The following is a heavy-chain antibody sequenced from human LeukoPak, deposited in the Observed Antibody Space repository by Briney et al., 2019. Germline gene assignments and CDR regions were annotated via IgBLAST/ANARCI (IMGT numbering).Heavy chain of an antibody. Sequence: GGSLRLSCAASGFTFSSYSMNWVRQAPGKGLEWVSYIRSTSNTIYYADSVKGRFTISRDNAKNSLYLQMNSLRAEDTAVYYCARDFGRWFIDYWGQGTLVTVSS. J-gene: IGHJ4*02. V-gene: IGHV3-48*04. D-gene: IGHD4-23*01. CDR3: ARDFGRWFIDY. CDR1: GFTFSSYS. CDR2: IRSTSNTI.